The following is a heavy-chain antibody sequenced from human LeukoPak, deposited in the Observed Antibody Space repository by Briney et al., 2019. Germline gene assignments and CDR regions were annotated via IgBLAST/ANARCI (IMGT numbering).Heavy chain of an antibody. CDR1: GFTFSSYG. Sequence: GRSLRLSCAASGFTFSSYGMHWVRQAPGKGLEWVAVIWYDGSNKYYADSVKGRFTISRDNSKNTLYLQMNSLRAEDTAVYYCARDAGPAAIEDYFDYWGQGVLVTVSS. V-gene: IGHV3-33*01. D-gene: IGHD2-2*01. CDR2: IWYDGSNK. J-gene: IGHJ4*02. CDR3: ARDAGPAAIEDYFDY.